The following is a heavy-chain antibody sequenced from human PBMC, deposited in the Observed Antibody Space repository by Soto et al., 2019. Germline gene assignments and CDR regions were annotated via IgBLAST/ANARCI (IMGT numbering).Heavy chain of an antibody. Sequence: SETLSLTCTVSGGSISSGGYCWSWIRQHPGKGLEWIGYIYYSGSTNYNPSLKSRVTISVDTSKNQFSLKLSSVTAADTAVYYCARILSDGYDYSNGIPWGSWFDPWGQGTXVTVSS. CDR1: GGSISSGGYC. V-gene: IGHV4-61*08. CDR2: IYYSGST. CDR3: ARILSDGYDYSNGIPWGSWFDP. D-gene: IGHD4-4*01. J-gene: IGHJ5*02.